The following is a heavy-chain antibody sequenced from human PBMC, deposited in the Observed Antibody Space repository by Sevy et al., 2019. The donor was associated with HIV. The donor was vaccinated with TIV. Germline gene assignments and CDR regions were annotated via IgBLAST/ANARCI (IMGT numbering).Heavy chain of an antibody. J-gene: IGHJ4*02. V-gene: IGHV1-24*01. Sequence: ASVKVSCKVSGYTLNEFSMHWVRQAPGKGLECMTTFDPEDGDPEDGKTIYAQKFLGRVTVTEDTATDTAYMELSSLRSEDTAVYYCATTKDYYDSSGYPFDYWGQGTLVTVSS. D-gene: IGHD3-22*01. CDR1: GYTLNEFS. CDR3: ATTKDYYDSSGYPFDY. CDR2: FDPEDGDPEDGKT.